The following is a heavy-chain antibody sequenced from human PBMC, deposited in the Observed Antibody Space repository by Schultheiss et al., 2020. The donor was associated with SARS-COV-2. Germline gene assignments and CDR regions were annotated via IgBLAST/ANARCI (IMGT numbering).Heavy chain of an antibody. D-gene: IGHD3-22*01. Sequence: GGSLRLSCSASGFTFSSYAMHWVRQAPGKGLEYVSAISSNGGSTYYADSVKGRFTISRDNSKNTLYLQMSSLRAEDTAVYYCVRDTHYYDSSGYSDAFDIWGQGTMVTVSS. CDR2: ISSNGGST. CDR3: VRDTHYYDSSGYSDAFDI. CDR1: GFTFSSYA. J-gene: IGHJ3*02. V-gene: IGHV3-64D*09.